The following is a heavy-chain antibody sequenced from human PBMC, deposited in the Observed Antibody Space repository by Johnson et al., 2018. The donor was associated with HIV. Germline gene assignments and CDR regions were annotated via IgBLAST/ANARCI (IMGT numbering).Heavy chain of an antibody. CDR3: ARVTTYYYDNNDYHSDAFDI. J-gene: IGHJ3*02. CDR2: ISWNSGSI. D-gene: IGHD3-22*01. Sequence: VQLVESGGGLVQPGRSLRLSCAASGFTFDDYAMHWVRQAPGKGLEWVSGISWNSGSIGYADSVKGRFTISRDNAKNSLYLQMNSLRAEDTALYYCARVTTYYYDNNDYHSDAFDIWGQGTLVTVSS. V-gene: IGHV3-9*01. CDR1: GFTFDDYA.